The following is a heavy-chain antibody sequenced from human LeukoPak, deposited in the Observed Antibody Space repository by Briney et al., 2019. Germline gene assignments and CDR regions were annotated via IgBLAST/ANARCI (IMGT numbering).Heavy chain of an antibody. V-gene: IGHV4-39*01. CDR3: ARRVRREGSGSENFDY. Sequence: PSETLSLTCTVSGGSISSSSYYWGWIRQPPGKGLEWIGSIYYSGSTYYNPSLKSRVTISVDTSKNQFSLKLSSVTAADTAVYYCARRVRREGSGSENFDYWGQGTLVTVSS. CDR1: GGSISSSSYY. J-gene: IGHJ4*02. CDR2: IYYSGST. D-gene: IGHD3-10*01.